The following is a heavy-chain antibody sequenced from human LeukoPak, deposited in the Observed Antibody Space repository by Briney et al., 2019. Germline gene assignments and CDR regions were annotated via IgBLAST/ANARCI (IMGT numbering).Heavy chain of an antibody. CDR1: GFSLSTSGVG. V-gene: IGHV2-5*02. Sequence: SGPTLLKPTPTLTLTYTFSGFSLSTSGVGVGWIRQPPGKALEWLALIYWDDDKRYSPSLKSRLTITKDTSKNQVVLTMTNMDPVDTATYYCAHRLGYYDSSGSDLIADYFDYWGQGTLVTVSS. J-gene: IGHJ4*02. D-gene: IGHD3-22*01. CDR2: IYWDDDK. CDR3: AHRLGYYDSSGSDLIADYFDY.